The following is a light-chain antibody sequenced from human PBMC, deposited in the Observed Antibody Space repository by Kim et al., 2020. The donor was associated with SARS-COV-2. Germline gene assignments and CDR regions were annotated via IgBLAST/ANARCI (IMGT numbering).Light chain of an antibody. CDR2: AAS. J-gene: IGKJ4*01. CDR1: QGIGSS. CDR3: QQAHNFPLT. V-gene: IGKV1-12*01. Sequence: AAVGDRVTITCRASQGIGSSLAWYQQKPGKVPMLLIYAASNLQTGVPSRLSGSGSGTEFALTITSLQPEDFATYYCQQAHNFPLTFGGGTKVDIK.